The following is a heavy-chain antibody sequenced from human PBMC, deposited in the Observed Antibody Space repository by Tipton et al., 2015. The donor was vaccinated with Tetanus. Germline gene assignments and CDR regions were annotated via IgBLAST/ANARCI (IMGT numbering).Heavy chain of an antibody. J-gene: IGHJ4*02. V-gene: IGHV3-30*03. CDR3: MYSISLSAFVY. D-gene: IGHD6-6*01. CDR2: ISYDGNYQ. CDR1: GFTFSNSG. Sequence: QLVQSGGGVVQPGRSLRLSCAASGFTFSNSGMHWVRQAPGKGLEWVAIISYDGNYQSYAESVKGRFTISRDNSKSSLFLQMNGLRAEDTSVYYCMYSISLSAFVYWGQWSLVTVSS.